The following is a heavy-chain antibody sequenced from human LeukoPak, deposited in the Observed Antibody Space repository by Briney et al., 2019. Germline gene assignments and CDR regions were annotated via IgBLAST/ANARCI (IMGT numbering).Heavy chain of an antibody. J-gene: IGHJ4*02. Sequence: GGSLRLSLAASGFTFSSYWMSWVRQAPGKGLEWVANIKQDGSEKYYVDSVKGRFTISRDNAKNSLYLQMNSLRAEDTAVYYCARVPEPGYSYGYYFDYWGQGTLVTVSS. V-gene: IGHV3-7*05. CDR2: IKQDGSEK. CDR1: GFTFSSYW. D-gene: IGHD5-18*01. CDR3: ARVPEPGYSYGYYFDY.